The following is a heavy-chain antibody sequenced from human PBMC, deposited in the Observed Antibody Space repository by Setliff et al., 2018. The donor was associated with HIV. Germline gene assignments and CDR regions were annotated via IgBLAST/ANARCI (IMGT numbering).Heavy chain of an antibody. CDR3: ARIPWVATLWGGAFDL. J-gene: IGHJ3*01. Sequence: SETLSLTCIVSGASIRSYYWAWIRQSPGRGLQYLGHLYYSGSTNYNPSLKSRITMSMDTSKNRFSLQLSSVTAADTAVYYCARIPWVATLWGGAFDLWGHGTMVTVSS. CDR1: GASIRSYY. V-gene: IGHV4-59*01. D-gene: IGHD5-12*01. CDR2: LYYSGST.